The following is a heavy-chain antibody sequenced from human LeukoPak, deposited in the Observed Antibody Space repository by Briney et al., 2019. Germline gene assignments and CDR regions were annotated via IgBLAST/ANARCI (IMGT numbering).Heavy chain of an antibody. V-gene: IGHV3-72*01. Sequence: GGSLRLSCAASGFTFSDHYMDWVRQAPGKGPEWVGRTRNKANSYTTEYAASVKGRFTISRDDSRNSLYLQMNSLKTEDTAVYYCARVPLDGQKAFDIWGQGTMVAVSS. CDR3: ARVPLDGQKAFDI. CDR2: TRNKANSYTT. CDR1: GFTFSDHY. J-gene: IGHJ3*02. D-gene: IGHD2-2*03.